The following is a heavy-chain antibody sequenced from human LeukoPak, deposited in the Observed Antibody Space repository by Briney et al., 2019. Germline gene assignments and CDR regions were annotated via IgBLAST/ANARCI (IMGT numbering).Heavy chain of an antibody. CDR1: GFSFSSYA. V-gene: IGHV3-30-3*01. Sequence: PGGSLRLSCAASGFSFSSYAVHWARQAPGKGLEWVAVISYDGSDKYYADFVKGRFTISRDNSKNTLYLQMNSLRAEDTAVYYCARDGYYGSGSYYTFDYWGQGTLVTVSS. CDR2: ISYDGSDK. D-gene: IGHD3-10*01. J-gene: IGHJ4*02. CDR3: ARDGYYGSGSYYTFDY.